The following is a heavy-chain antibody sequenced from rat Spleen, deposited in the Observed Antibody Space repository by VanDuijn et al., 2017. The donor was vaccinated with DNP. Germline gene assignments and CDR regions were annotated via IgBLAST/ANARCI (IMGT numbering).Heavy chain of an antibody. CDR1: GFTFSNYG. V-gene: IGHV5S13*01. D-gene: IGHD1-9*01. CDR2: ISTSGDST. J-gene: IGHJ3*01. CDR3: ARWDSTGITTGFAY. Sequence: EVQLVESGGGLVQPGRSLKLSCATSGFTFSNYGMAWVRQAPKKGLEWVANISTSGDSTYYGDSVKGRFTISRDNAKSTLYLQMNSLRSEDKATYYCARWDSTGITTGFAYWGQGTLVTVSS.